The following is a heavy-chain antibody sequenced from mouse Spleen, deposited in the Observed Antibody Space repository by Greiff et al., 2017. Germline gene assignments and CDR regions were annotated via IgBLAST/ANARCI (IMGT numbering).Heavy chain of an antibody. Sequence: EVKLMESGGGLVKLGGSLKLSCAASGFTFSSYAMSWVRQTPEKRLEWVATISSGGGNTYYPDSVKGRFTISSDNAKNTLYLQMSSLKSEDTAMYYCARHGNYFDYWGQGTTLTVSS. CDR3: ARHGNYFDY. V-gene: IGHV5-9*04. J-gene: IGHJ2*01. CDR1: GFTFSSYA. CDR2: ISSGGGNT. D-gene: IGHD2-1*01.